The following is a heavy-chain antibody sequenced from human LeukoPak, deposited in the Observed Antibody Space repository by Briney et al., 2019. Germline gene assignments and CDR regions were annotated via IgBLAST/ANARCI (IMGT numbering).Heavy chain of an antibody. Sequence: GGSLRLSCATSGFTFDDYTMHWVRQAPGKGLEWVSLITGDGGNTFHADSVKGRFTISRDNSKNSLYLQMNSLRSEDTALYYCAKDIYADSWGQGTLVTVSS. J-gene: IGHJ4*01. CDR2: ITGDGGNT. CDR3: AKDIYADS. CDR1: GFTFDDYT. D-gene: IGHD2-2*02. V-gene: IGHV3-43*02.